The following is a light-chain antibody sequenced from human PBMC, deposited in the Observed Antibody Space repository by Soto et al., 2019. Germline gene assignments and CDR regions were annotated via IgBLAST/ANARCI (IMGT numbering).Light chain of an antibody. CDR3: QAWDSSTAV. CDR2: QDN. CDR1: KLGDKY. V-gene: IGLV3-1*01. J-gene: IGLJ2*01. Sequence: SYELTQPPSVSVSPGQTASITCSGDKLGDKYAYWYQQKPGQSPVLVIYQDNKRPSGIPERFSGSNSGNTATLTISGTQAMDEADYYCQAWDSSTAVFGGWTKLTVL.